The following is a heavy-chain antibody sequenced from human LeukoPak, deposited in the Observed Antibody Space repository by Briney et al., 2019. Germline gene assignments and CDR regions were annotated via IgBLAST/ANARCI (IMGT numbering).Heavy chain of an antibody. D-gene: IGHD6-13*01. Sequence: PSETLSLTCTVSGASISSTDYYWSWIRQPPGKGLEWIGYIYYSGSTYYNPSLKRRLTISLDTSRNQFSLKLSSVTAADTAVYYCARSISGYSSSYLVWGQGTPVTVSS. V-gene: IGHV4-30-4*08. CDR2: IYYSGST. J-gene: IGHJ4*02. CDR3: ARSISGYSSSYLV. CDR1: GASISSTDYY.